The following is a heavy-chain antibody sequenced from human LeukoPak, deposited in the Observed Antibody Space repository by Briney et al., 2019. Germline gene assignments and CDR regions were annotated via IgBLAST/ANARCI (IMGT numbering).Heavy chain of an antibody. Sequence: GGSLRLSCAASGFTFSSYAMSWVRQAPGKGLEWVSAISGSGGSTYYADSVKGRFTISRDNSKNTLYLQMNSLRAEDTAVYYCAKGTVYYGSGSYGYWGQGTLVTVSS. CDR3: AKGTVYYGSGSYGY. V-gene: IGHV3-23*01. CDR1: GFTFSSYA. CDR2: ISGSGGST. D-gene: IGHD3-10*01. J-gene: IGHJ4*02.